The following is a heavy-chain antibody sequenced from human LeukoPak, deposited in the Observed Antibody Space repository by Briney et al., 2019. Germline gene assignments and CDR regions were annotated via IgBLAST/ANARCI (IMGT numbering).Heavy chain of an antibody. Sequence: GGSLRLSCAASGFTFSDYYMSRIRQAPGKGLEWVSYISSSGSTIYYADSVKGRFTISRDNAKNSLYLQMNSLRAEDTAVYYCARVSRSGYYSDWGQGTLVTVSS. J-gene: IGHJ4*02. CDR3: ARVSRSGYYSD. D-gene: IGHD3-22*01. CDR2: ISSSGSTI. V-gene: IGHV3-11*01. CDR1: GFTFSDYY.